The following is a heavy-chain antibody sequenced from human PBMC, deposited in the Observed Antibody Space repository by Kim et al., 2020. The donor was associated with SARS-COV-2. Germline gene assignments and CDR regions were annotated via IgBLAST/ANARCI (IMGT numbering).Heavy chain of an antibody. D-gene: IGHD3-3*01. CDR2: INAGNGNT. J-gene: IGHJ5*02. Sequence: ASVKVSCKASGYTFTSYAMHWVRQAPGQRLEWMGWINAGNGNTKYSQKFQGRVTITRDTSASTAYMELSSLRSEDTAVYYCARAIPYCSSTSCSPTGFLEWLLYPNWFDPWGQGTLVTVSS. V-gene: IGHV1-3*01. CDR1: GYTFTSYA. CDR3: ARAIPYCSSTSCSPTGFLEWLLYPNWFDP.